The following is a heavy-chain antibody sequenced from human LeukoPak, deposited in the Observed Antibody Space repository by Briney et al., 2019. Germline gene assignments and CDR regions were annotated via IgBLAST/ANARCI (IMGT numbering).Heavy chain of an antibody. CDR1: GGSFSGYY. Sequence: SETLSLTCAVYGGSFSGYYWSWIRQPPGKGLEWIGEINHSGSTNYNPSLKSRVTMSVDTSKNQFSLKLSSVTAADTAVYYCATRSTGVAATFDSWGQGALVTVSS. CDR3: ATRSTGVAATFDS. J-gene: IGHJ4*02. D-gene: IGHD2-15*01. V-gene: IGHV4-34*01. CDR2: INHSGST.